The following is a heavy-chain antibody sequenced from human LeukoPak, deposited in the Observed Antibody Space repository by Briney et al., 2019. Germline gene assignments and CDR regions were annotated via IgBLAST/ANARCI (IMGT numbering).Heavy chain of an antibody. V-gene: IGHV3-7*01. CDR1: GFTFTSYY. CDR3: ARGGLRYFDY. D-gene: IGHD2-21*01. Sequence: GGSLRLSCAASGFTFTSYYMTWVRQAPGKGLEWVAKIKQDGSEKYYVDYVKGRFTISRDNAKNSLYLQMNSLRAEDTAVYYCARGGLRYFDYWGQGTLVTVPS. J-gene: IGHJ4*02. CDR2: IKQDGSEK.